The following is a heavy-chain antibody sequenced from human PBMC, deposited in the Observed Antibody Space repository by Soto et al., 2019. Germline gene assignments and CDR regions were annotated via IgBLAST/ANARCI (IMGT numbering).Heavy chain of an antibody. Sequence: QEQLVQSGAEVMPPGASVKISCKASGYTFTNYALNWVRQASGQGLEWLGWMNPKNGKTGFATKFQGRVTLTTDTSVSTAYMEWSSLRSDDTAVYYFARAFGGSSGWFVPWGQGTLVTVSS. CDR2: MNPKNGKT. CDR1: GYTFTNYA. D-gene: IGHD6-6*01. CDR3: ARAFGGSSGWFVP. V-gene: IGHV1-8*01. J-gene: IGHJ5*02.